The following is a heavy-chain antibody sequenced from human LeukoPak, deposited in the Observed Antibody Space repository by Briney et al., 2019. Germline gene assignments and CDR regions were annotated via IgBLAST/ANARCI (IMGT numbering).Heavy chain of an antibody. Sequence: GRSLRLSCAASGFTFSSYAMHWVRQAPGKGLEWVAVISYDGSNKYYADSVKGRFTISRDNSKNTLYLQMNSLRAEDTAVYYCARDRWFGDHFDYWGQGTLVTVSS. CDR1: GFTFSSYA. D-gene: IGHD3-10*01. V-gene: IGHV3-30-3*01. J-gene: IGHJ4*02. CDR3: ARDRWFGDHFDY. CDR2: ISYDGSNK.